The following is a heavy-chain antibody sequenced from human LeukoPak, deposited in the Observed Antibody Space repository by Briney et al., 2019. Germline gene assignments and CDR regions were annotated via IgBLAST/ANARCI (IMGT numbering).Heavy chain of an antibody. Sequence: SETLSLTCTVSGGSISSYYWSWIRQHPGKGLEWIGYIYYSGSTYYNPSLKSRVTISVDTSKNQFSLKLSSVTAADTAVYYCARKKGILTAFDYWGQGTLVTVSS. V-gene: IGHV4-59*06. D-gene: IGHD3-9*01. CDR2: IYYSGST. CDR1: GGSISSYY. CDR3: ARKKGILTAFDY. J-gene: IGHJ4*02.